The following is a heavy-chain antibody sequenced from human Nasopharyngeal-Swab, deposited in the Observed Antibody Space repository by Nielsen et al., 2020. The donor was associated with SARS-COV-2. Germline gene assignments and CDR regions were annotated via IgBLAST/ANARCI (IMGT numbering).Heavy chain of an antibody. J-gene: IGHJ6*02. Sequence: GGSLRLSCAASGFTFDDYAMHWVRQAPGKGLEWASGISWNSGSIGYADSVKGRFTISRDNAKNSLYLQMNSLRAEDTALYYCATPGVAAASGGMDVWGQGTTVTVSS. CDR1: GFTFDDYA. CDR2: ISWNSGSI. V-gene: IGHV3-9*01. D-gene: IGHD6-13*01. CDR3: ATPGVAAASGGMDV.